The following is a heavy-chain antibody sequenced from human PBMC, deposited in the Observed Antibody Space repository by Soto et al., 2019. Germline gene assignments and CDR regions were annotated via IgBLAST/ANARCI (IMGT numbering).Heavy chain of an antibody. D-gene: IGHD6-13*01. J-gene: IGHJ5*02. V-gene: IGHV1-69*01. CDR2: IIPIFGTA. CDR1: GGTFSSYA. Sequence: QVQLVQSGAEVKKPGSSVKVSCTASGGTFSSYAISWVRQAPGQGLEWMGGIIPIFGTANYAQKFQGRVTITADESTSTAYMELSSLRSEDTAVYYCAGRPGYSSSWYGRRFDPWGQGTLVTVSS. CDR3: AGRPGYSSSWYGRRFDP.